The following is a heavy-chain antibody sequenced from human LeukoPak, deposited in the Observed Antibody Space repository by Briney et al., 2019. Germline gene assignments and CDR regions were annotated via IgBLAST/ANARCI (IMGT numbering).Heavy chain of an antibody. CDR3: AKDPPSFHH. CDR2: ISGSGGST. Sequence: GGSLRLSCAASGFTFSSYAMTWVRQAPGKGLEWVSAISGSGGSTYYADSVRGRFTISRDNSKSTLYLQMNSLRAEDTAIYYCAKDPPSFHHWGQGTLVTVSS. V-gene: IGHV3-23*01. CDR1: GFTFSSYA. J-gene: IGHJ1*01.